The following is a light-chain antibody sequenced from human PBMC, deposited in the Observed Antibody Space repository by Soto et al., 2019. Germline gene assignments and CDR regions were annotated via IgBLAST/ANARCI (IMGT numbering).Light chain of an antibody. CDR2: EVS. CDR1: SSDGGGYNY. J-gene: IGLJ1*01. Sequence: SALTQPPSASGSPGQSVTISCTGTSSDGGGYNYVSWYQQHPGKAPKLMIYEVSKRPSGVPDRFSGSKSGNTASLTVSGLQAEDEADYYCSSYAGSNIPYVFGTGPKVTVL. V-gene: IGLV2-8*01. CDR3: SSYAGSNIPYV.